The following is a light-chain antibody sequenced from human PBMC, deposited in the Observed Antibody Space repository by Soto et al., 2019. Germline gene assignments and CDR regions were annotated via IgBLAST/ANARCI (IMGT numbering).Light chain of an antibody. Sequence: EVVLTQSPGTLSLSPGERATLSCRASQSVGTGYLAWYQQKPGQAPRLLIYGASIRATGIPDRFSGSGSGTDFTLTISRLEPEDFAVYYCQQYGSSPWTFGQGTKVEIK. CDR1: QSVGTGY. CDR2: GAS. J-gene: IGKJ1*01. V-gene: IGKV3-20*01. CDR3: QQYGSSPWT.